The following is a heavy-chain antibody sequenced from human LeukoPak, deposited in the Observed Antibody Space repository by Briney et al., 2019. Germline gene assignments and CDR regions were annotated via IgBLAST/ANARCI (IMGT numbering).Heavy chain of an antibody. CDR2: ISAYNGNT. CDR3: ARGSSLYSSGWYPVRDDAFDI. CDR1: GYTFTSYG. Sequence: GASVKVSCKASGYTFTSYGISWVRQAPGQGLEWMGWISAYNGNTNYAQKLQGRVTMTTDTSTSTAYMELRSLRSDDTAVYYCARGSSLYSSGWYPVRDDAFDIWGQGTMVTASS. J-gene: IGHJ3*02. D-gene: IGHD6-19*01. V-gene: IGHV1-18*01.